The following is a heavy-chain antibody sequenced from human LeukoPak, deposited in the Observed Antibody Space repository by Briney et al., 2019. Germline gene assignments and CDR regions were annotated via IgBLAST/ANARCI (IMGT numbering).Heavy chain of an antibody. V-gene: IGHV1-69*05. CDR1: GGTFSSYA. Sequence: ASAKVSCKASGGTFSSYAISWVRQAPGQGLEWMGGIIPIFGTANYAQKFQGRVTITTDESTGTAYMELSSLRSEDTAVYYCATERYRIVGGRNAFDIWGQGTMVTVSS. J-gene: IGHJ3*02. CDR3: ATERYRIVGGRNAFDI. CDR2: IIPIFGTA. D-gene: IGHD1-26*01.